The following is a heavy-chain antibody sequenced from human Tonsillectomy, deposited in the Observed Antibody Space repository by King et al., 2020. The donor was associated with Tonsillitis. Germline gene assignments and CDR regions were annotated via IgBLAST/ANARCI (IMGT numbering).Heavy chain of an antibody. V-gene: IGHV3-30*04. CDR2: ISYDGSNK. D-gene: IGHD4-17*01. Sequence: VQLVESGGGVVQPGRSLRLSCAASGFTFSSYAMHWVRQAPGKGLEWVAVISYDGSNKYYADSVKGRFTISRDNSKNTLYLQMNSLRAEDTAVYYCARHPTTVTTADYWGQGTLVTVSS. J-gene: IGHJ4*02. CDR1: GFTFSSYA. CDR3: ARHPTTVTTADY.